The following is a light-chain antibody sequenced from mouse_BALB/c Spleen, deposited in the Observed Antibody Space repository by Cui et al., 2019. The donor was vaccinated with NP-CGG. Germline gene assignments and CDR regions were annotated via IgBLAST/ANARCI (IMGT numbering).Light chain of an antibody. CDR3: ALWYSNHWV. V-gene: IGLV1*01. J-gene: IGLJ1*01. CDR1: TGPVTTRNY. Sequence: QAVVTQDSALTTSPGETVTLTCRSSTGPVTTRNYANWVQEKPDHLFTGLIGGTNNRAPGVPARFSGSLIGDKAALTITGAQTEDEAIYFCALWYSNHWVFGGGTKLTVL. CDR2: GTN.